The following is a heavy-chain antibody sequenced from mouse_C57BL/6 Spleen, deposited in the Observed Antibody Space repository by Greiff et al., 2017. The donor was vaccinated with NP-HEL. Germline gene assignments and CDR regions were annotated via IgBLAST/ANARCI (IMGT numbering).Heavy chain of an antibody. CDR2: INYDGSST. D-gene: IGHD1-1*01. CDR3: AREGGSSGGYYFDY. Sequence: EVKLMESEGGLVQPGSSMKLSCTASGFTFSDYYMAWVRQVPEKGLEWVANINYDGSSTYYLDSLKSRFIISRDNAKNILYLQMSSLKSEDTATYYCAREGGSSGGYYFDYWGQGTTLTVSS. CDR1: GFTFSDYY. J-gene: IGHJ2*01. V-gene: IGHV5-16*01.